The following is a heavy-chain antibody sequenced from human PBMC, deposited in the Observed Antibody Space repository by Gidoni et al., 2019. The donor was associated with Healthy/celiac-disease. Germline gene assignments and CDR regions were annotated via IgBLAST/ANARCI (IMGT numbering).Heavy chain of an antibody. J-gene: IGHJ5*02. CDR1: GGPISSYY. D-gene: IGHD3-10*01. CDR2: IYYSGGT. CDR3: ARAVLWFGELSWFDP. V-gene: IGHV4-59*01. Sequence: QVQLQESGPGLGKPSETRSLTCTASGGPISSYYWSWIRQPPGKGLEWIGYIYYSGGTTYTPSLKSRVTISVATSKNQFSLKLSSVTASDTAVYYCARAVLWFGELSWFDPFGQGTLVTVSS.